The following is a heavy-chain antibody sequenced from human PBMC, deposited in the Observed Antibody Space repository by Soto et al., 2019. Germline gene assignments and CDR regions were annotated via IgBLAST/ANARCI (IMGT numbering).Heavy chain of an antibody. J-gene: IGHJ4*02. CDR1: GFTFTSNS. CDR3: ARDLPGYCSTTNCDYYFDF. V-gene: IGHV3-7*03. Sequence: GGSLRPSCAVSGFTFTSNSMSWVRQAPGEGLEWVAYIRQDGHDKYYVDSVRGRFTIARDNAQNSLYLQMDSLRAEDTAMYYCARDLPGYCSTTNCDYYFDFWGQGTLVTVSS. D-gene: IGHD2-2*01. CDR2: IRQDGHDK.